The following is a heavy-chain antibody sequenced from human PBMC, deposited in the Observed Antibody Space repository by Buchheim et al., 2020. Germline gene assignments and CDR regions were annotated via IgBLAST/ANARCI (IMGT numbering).Heavy chain of an antibody. CDR2: ISGSGFGT. CDR1: GFTSTSYG. D-gene: IGHD7-27*01. J-gene: IGHJ4*02. V-gene: IGHV3-23*01. Sequence: EVQLLESGGGLARPGGSLRLSCAGSGFTSTSYGMSWVRQAPGRGLEWVAGISGSGFGTWYAESVKGRFTISRDHSENQAYLQMDSLRVEDTAIYFCAKDGGRTSWGISPLYYFDHWGQGSL. CDR3: AKDGGRTSWGISPLYYFDH.